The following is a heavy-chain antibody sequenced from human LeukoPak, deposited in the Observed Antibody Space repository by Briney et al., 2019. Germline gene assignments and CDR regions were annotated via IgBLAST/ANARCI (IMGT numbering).Heavy chain of an antibody. CDR2: IKQDGSEK. D-gene: IGHD1-14*01. CDR3: ATKLSITIRDGFDI. Sequence: GGSLRLSCAASGFTFSSYWMSWVRQAPGKGLEWVANIKQDGSEKYYVDSVKGRFTISRDNAKNSLYLQMNSLRVEDTAVYYCATKLSITIRDGFDIWGQGTMVTVSS. J-gene: IGHJ3*02. CDR1: GFTFSSYW. V-gene: IGHV3-7*01.